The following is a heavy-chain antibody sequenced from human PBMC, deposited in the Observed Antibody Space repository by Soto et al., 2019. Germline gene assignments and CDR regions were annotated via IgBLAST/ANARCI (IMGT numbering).Heavy chain of an antibody. CDR3: ARDFYCDFSYGPGDS. V-gene: IGHV3-7*01. CDR2: IKQGGSNA. J-gene: IGHJ4*02. CDR1: GFAFWGYW. Sequence: GGSLRLSCVASGFAFWGYWMSWVRQAPGKGLEWVANIKQGGSNAQYLESVRGRFTISRDNSKSSVYLQMNSLRAEDTALYYCARDFYCDFSYGPGDSWGQGTLVTVSS. D-gene: IGHD3-9*01.